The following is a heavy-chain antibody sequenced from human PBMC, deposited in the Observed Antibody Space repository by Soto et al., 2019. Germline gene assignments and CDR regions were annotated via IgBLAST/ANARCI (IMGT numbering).Heavy chain of an antibody. Sequence: QVHLVRSGAEVKKPGASVKVSCQVSVYAFTTYGITWVRQAPGQGLEWMGWISAHNGNTNYAQKLQGRVTVTRDTSTSTAYMELRSLRYDDPAVYYCARGRYGDYWGQGALVTVSS. CDR3: ARGRYGDY. CDR1: VYAFTTYG. D-gene: IGHD1-1*01. J-gene: IGHJ4*02. CDR2: ISAHNGNT. V-gene: IGHV1-18*01.